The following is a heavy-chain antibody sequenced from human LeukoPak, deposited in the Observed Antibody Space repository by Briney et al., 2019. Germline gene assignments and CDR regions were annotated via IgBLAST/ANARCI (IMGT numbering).Heavy chain of an antibody. CDR2: IYSGGSGST. CDR3: AKELTERSGWYGLHYHGMEV. J-gene: IGHJ6*02. V-gene: IGHV3-53*01. CDR1: GFAVSSNY. D-gene: IGHD6-19*01. Sequence: GGSLRLSCAASGFAVSSNYMGWVRQAPGKGLEWVSVIYSGGSGSTWFADSMKGRFTISRDNSKNTLYLQMNTLRAEDAAVYYCAKELTERSGWYGLHYHGMEVWGQGTTVTVSS.